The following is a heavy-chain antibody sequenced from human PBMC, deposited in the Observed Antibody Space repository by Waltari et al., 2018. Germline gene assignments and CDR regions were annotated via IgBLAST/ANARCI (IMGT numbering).Heavy chain of an antibody. CDR3: ARGSGTTHGFDS. D-gene: IGHD1-1*01. Sequence: QLQLQESGAGLVKTSQTLSLTCTVSGGSINSRGYSWSWIRQAPGKGLEWIGYMYHSGSTYYNPSLKSRVTIAGERSNTQFSLNLTSVTAADTAVYYCARGSGTTHGFDSWGQGTLVTVSS. J-gene: IGHJ4*02. CDR2: MYHSGST. CDR1: GGSINSRGYS. V-gene: IGHV4-30-2*01.